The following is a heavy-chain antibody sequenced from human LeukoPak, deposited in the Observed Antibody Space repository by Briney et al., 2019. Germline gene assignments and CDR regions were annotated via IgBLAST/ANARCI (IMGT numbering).Heavy chain of an antibody. CDR3: ARDWRGYDWRN. CDR2: IKTDGGEK. J-gene: IGHJ4*02. D-gene: IGHD3-3*01. Sequence: GGSLRLSCAASGFTFSSYWMSWVRQAPGRGLEWVANIKTDGGEKYYVDSVKGRFTVSRDNARNSLYLQMNSLRVEDTAVYYCARDWRGYDWRNWGQGTLVTVSS. CDR1: GFTFSSYW. V-gene: IGHV3-7*01.